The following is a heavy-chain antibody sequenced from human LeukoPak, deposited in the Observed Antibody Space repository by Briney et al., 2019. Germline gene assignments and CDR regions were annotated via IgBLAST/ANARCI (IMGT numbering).Heavy chain of an antibody. V-gene: IGHV1-69*13. CDR3: ARAQWELRRYNWFDP. D-gene: IGHD1-26*01. CDR1: GGTFSSYA. J-gene: IGHJ5*02. CDR2: IIPIFGTA. Sequence: SVKVSCKASGGTFSSYAISWVRQAPGQGLEWMGGIIPIFGTANYAQKFQGRVTITADESTSTAYVELSSLRSEDTAVYYCARAQWELRRYNWFDPWGQGTLVTVSS.